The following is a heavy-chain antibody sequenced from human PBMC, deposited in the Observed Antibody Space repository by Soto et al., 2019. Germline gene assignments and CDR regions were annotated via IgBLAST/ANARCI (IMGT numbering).Heavy chain of an antibody. D-gene: IGHD3-3*02. CDR1: GFTLGIYP. Sequence: AASLRHYSAAAGFTLGIYPMILVRQATGKGLEWVSAISGSGGSTYYADSVKGRFTISRDNSKNPLYLQMNSLRAEDTAVYYCAKDEDHFWGGYPAYWGKEP. V-gene: IGHV3-23*01. J-gene: IGHJ4*01. CDR2: ISGSGGST. CDR3: AKDEDHFWGGYPAY.